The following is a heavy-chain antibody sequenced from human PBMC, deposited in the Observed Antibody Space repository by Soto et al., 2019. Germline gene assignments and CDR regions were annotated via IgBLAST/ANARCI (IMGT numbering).Heavy chain of an antibody. CDR3: ARSGCSGGSCYSYSLDY. J-gene: IGHJ4*02. Sequence: QVQLVQSGAEVKKPGASVKVSCKASGYTFTSYGISWVRQAPGQGLEWMGWISAYNGNTNDAQKLQGRVTMTTDTSTGKAYMGLRSVRADDTAVYYCARSGCSGGSCYSYSLDYWGQGTLVTVSS. V-gene: IGHV1-18*01. CDR1: GYTFTSYG. D-gene: IGHD2-15*01. CDR2: ISAYNGNT.